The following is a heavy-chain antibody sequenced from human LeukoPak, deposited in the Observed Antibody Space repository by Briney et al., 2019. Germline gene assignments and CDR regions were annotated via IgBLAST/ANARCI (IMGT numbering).Heavy chain of an antibody. D-gene: IGHD6-19*01. CDR1: GGSFSGYY. V-gene: IGHV4-34*01. CDR2: INHSGST. CDR3: AKDGGSGWFNYAFDI. Sequence: SETLSLTCAVYGGSFSGYYWSWIRQPPGKGLEWIGEINHSGSTNYNPSLKSRVTISVDTSKNQFSLKLSSVTAADTAVYYCAKDGGSGWFNYAFDIWGQGTMVTVSS. J-gene: IGHJ3*02.